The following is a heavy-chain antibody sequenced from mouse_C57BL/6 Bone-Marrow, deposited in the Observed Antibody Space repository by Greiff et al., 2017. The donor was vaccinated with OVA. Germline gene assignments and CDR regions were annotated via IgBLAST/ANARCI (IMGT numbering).Heavy chain of an antibody. CDR1: GYTFTDYE. V-gene: IGHV1-15*01. CDR3: TPLPLYFDY. CDR2: IDPETGGT. Sequence: VQLQQSGAELVRPGASVTLSCKASGYTFTDYEMHWVKQTPVHGLAWIGAIDPETGGTAYNQKFKGKAILTADKSSSTAYMDLRSLTSEDSAVYYCTPLPLYFDYWGQGTTLTVSS. D-gene: IGHD5-5*01. J-gene: IGHJ2*01.